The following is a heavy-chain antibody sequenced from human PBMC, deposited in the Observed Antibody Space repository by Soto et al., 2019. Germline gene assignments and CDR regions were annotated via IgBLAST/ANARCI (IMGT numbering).Heavy chain of an antibody. J-gene: IGHJ4*02. CDR2: IYHSGST. Sequence: SDTLSLTCTVSGGSISSATYYWSWIRLRPGEGLEWIGYIYHSGSTNYNPSLESRVNISADTSKNQFSLKLSSVTAADTAVYYCARSHISGYYGLFDNWGQGTLVTVSS. CDR1: GGSISSATYY. V-gene: IGHV4-31*03. D-gene: IGHD3-22*01. CDR3: ARSHISGYYGLFDN.